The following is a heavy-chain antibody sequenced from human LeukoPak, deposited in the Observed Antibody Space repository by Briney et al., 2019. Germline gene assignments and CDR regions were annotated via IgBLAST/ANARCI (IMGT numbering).Heavy chain of an antibody. CDR3: ARELDSLRALDSFDI. D-gene: IGHD2-21*01. J-gene: IGHJ3*02. CDR2: IYYSGST. V-gene: IGHV4-59*01. CDR1: GGSISTYY. Sequence: SETLSLTCTVSGGSISTYYWNWIRQPPGKGLEWIGYIYYSGSTNYNPSLKSRVTMSLDTSKNRFSLKLSSVTAADTALYYCARELDSLRALDSFDIWGQGTMVTVSS.